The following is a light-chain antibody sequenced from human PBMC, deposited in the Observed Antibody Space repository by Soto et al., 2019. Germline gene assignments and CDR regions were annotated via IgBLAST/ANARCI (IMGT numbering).Light chain of an antibody. CDR3: MQSTQLPPT. Sequence: DVVMTQTPLSLSVAPGQPASISCKSSQSLLHITGETFLFWYLQKPGQSPQLLIYEVSTRVSGVPDRFSGSGSGTDFTLEIXXXXXXDVGIYYCMQSTQLPPTFGQGTRLGIE. CDR2: EVS. J-gene: IGKJ5*01. CDR1: QSLLHITGETF. V-gene: IGKV2D-29*02.